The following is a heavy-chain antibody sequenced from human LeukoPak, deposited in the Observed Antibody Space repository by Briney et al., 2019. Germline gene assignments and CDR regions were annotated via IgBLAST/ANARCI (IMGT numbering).Heavy chain of an antibody. J-gene: IGHJ4*02. CDR1: GGSFRGYY. D-gene: IGHD3-9*01. CDR3: ASDWSLGY. Sequence: KPSETLSLTCAVYGGSFRGYYWSWIRQPPGKGLEWIGEINHSGSTNYNPSLKSRVTISVDTSKNQFSLKLSSVTAADTAVYYCASDWSLGYWGQGTLVTVSS. V-gene: IGHV4-34*01. CDR2: INHSGST.